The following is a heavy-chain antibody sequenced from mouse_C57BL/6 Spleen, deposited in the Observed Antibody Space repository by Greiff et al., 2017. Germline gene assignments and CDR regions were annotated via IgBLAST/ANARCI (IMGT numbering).Heavy chain of an antibody. CDR2: INPSSGYT. J-gene: IGHJ4*01. D-gene: IGHD2-5*01. CDR1: GYTFTSYT. Sequence: QVQLQQPGAELVMPGASVKLSCKASGYTFTSYTMHWVKQRPGQGLEWIGYINPSSGYTKYNQKFKDKATLTADKSSSTAYMQLSSLTSEDSAVYYCARGGSNCLYAMDYWGQGTSVTVSS. CDR3: ARGGSNCLYAMDY. V-gene: IGHV1S26*01.